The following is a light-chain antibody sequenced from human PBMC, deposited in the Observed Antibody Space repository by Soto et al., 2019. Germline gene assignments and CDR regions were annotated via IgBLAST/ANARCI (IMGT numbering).Light chain of an antibody. CDR2: GAS. V-gene: IGKV3-15*01. Sequence: EIVLTQPPGTLSLSPGERATLSCRASQSISSNLAWYQQKPGQAPRLLIYGASTRATGIPARFSGSGSGTEFTLTISSLQSEDFAVYYCQQYNNWPRTFGQGTRLEIK. J-gene: IGKJ5*01. CDR1: QSISSN. CDR3: QQYNNWPRT.